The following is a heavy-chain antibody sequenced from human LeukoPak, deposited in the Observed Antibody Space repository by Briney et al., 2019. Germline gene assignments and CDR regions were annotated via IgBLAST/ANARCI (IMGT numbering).Heavy chain of an antibody. CDR3: ARAHGDFDAFDI. Sequence: GGSLRLSCAASGFTFSSYWMSWVRQAPGEGLEWVASIKQDGSEKYYVDSVKGRFTISRDNAKNSLYLQMNSLRAEDTAVYYCARAHGDFDAFDIWGQGTMVTVSS. CDR1: GFTFSSYW. V-gene: IGHV3-7*01. D-gene: IGHD4-17*01. J-gene: IGHJ3*02. CDR2: IKQDGSEK.